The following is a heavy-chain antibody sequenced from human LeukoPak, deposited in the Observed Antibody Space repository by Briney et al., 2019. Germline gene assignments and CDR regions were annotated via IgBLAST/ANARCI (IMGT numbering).Heavy chain of an antibody. CDR2: ISGGGVTT. J-gene: IGHJ6*02. V-gene: IGHV3-23*01. CDR1: GFTSIAYA. D-gene: IGHD3-16*01. Sequence: GGSLRLSCVGSGFTSIAYALTWARQAPGKGLEWVSGISGGGVTTYYADSVKGRFTISGDNSKNTLYLQMNSLRADDTAIYYCARNQQLGGHSYYYYGMDVWGQGTTVTVSS. CDR3: ARNQQLGGHSYYYYGMDV.